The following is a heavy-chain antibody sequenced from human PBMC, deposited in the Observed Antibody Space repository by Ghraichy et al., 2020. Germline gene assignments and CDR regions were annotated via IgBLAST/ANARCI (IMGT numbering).Heavy chain of an antibody. J-gene: IGHJ4*02. CDR1: GFTVSSNY. CDR3: ARDLTYYGSGSYSLQYDY. D-gene: IGHD3-10*01. Sequence: GGSLRLSCAASGFTVSSNYMSWVRQAPGKGLEWVSVIYSGGSTYYADSVKGRFTISRDNSKNTLYLQMNRLRAEDTAVYYCARDLTYYGSGSYSLQYDYWGQGTLVTVSS. V-gene: IGHV3-66*01. CDR2: IYSGGST.